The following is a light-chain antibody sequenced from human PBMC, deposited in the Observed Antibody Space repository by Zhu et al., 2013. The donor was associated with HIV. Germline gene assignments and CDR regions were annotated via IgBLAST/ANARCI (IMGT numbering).Light chain of an antibody. J-gene: IGKJ1*01. CDR1: QGIRNH. Sequence: DIQMTQSPSSLSASVGDRVTITCRASQGIRNHLAWYQQKPGKAPKRLIYVAYSLQSGVPSRFSGSGSGTEFTLTINSLQPEDFATYYCLQHNTYPPTFGQGTKVEF. V-gene: IGKV1-17*01. CDR2: VAY. CDR3: LQHNTYPPT.